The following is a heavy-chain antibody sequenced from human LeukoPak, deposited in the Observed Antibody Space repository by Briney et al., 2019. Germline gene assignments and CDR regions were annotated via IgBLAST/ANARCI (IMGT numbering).Heavy chain of an antibody. CDR2: TQYRSRWYN. CDR1: GDSVSSDSAA. D-gene: IGHD6-13*01. CDR3: ARDGRIAAAGTGWFDP. Sequence: SQTLSLTCAISGDSVSSDSAAWNWIRQSPSRGLEWLGRTQYRSRWYNDYAVSVKSRITINPDTSKNQFSLQLNSVTPEDTAVYYCARDGRIAAAGTGWFDPWGQGTLVTVSS. V-gene: IGHV6-1*01. J-gene: IGHJ5*02.